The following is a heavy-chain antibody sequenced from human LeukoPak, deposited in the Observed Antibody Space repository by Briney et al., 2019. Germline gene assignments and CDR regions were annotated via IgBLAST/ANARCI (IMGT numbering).Heavy chain of an antibody. D-gene: IGHD3-10*01. J-gene: IGHJ5*02. CDR3: ARGRVYGSGSYH. CDR2: IYISGST. CDR1: GDSVSSGSNY. V-gene: IGHV4-61*09. Sequence: PSETLSLTWTVSGDSVSSGSNYWTWIRQPAGKGLEWIGHIYISGSTNYNPSLMSRVTISLDTSKNQFSLKLNSVTAADTAVCYCARGRVYGSGSYHWGQGTLVTVSS.